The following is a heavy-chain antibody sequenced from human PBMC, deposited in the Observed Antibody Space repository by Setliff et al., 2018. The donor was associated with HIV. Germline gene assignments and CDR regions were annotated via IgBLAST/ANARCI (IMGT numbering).Heavy chain of an antibody. CDR2: ISAYNGNT. D-gene: IGHD2-2*01. CDR1: GYTLTSYG. CDR3: ARDRGVYCRSTNCYSPVDAFDI. Sequence: ASVKVSCKASGYTLTSYGISWVRQAPGQGLEWMGWISAYNGNTNYAQKVQGRVTMTTDTSTSTAFMELRSLRSDDTAVYYCARDRGVYCRSTNCYSPVDAFDIWGQGTMVTVSS. J-gene: IGHJ3*02. V-gene: IGHV1-18*01.